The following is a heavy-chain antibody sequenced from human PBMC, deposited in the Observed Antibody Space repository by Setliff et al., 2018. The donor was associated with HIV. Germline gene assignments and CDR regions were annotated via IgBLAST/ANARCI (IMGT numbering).Heavy chain of an antibody. J-gene: IGHJ4*02. Sequence: ASVKVSCKASGYTFNNFYLHWVRLAPGQGLEWMGMVNPSGGSTVYAQKFQGRVTMTRDTSRGTVYMELRSLRSEDTAVYCCARAPFTSGHYGADYWGQGTLVTVSS. D-gene: IGHD3-10*01. CDR3: ARAPFTSGHYGADY. CDR2: VNPSGGST. V-gene: IGHV1-46*02. CDR1: GYTFNNFY.